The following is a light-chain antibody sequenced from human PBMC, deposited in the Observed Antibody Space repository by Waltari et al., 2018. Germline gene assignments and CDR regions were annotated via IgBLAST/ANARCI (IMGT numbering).Light chain of an antibody. Sequence: QPALTQPASVSGSPGQSVTIFCAGTSNDVGGYNSVSWYQEYPGQAPRVIIYDVSDRPSGVSDRFSGSKSGNTASLTISGLQAEDEADYYCSSQSSNDVVLFGGGTKLTVL. CDR1: SNDVGGYNS. J-gene: IGLJ2*01. CDR2: DVS. V-gene: IGLV2-14*01. CDR3: SSQSSNDVVL.